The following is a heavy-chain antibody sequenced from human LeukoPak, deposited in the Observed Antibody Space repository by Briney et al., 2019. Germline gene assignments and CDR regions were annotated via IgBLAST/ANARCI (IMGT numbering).Heavy chain of an antibody. D-gene: IGHD6-19*01. Sequence: PGGSLRLSCAASGFTFSSYAMSWVRQAPGKGLEWVSAISGSGGSTYYADSVKGRFTISRDNSKNTLYLQMNSLRAEDTAVYYCAKVPYSSGRYSNWFDPWGQGTLVTVSS. V-gene: IGHV3-23*01. CDR1: GFTFSSYA. CDR3: AKVPYSSGRYSNWFDP. J-gene: IGHJ5*02. CDR2: ISGSGGST.